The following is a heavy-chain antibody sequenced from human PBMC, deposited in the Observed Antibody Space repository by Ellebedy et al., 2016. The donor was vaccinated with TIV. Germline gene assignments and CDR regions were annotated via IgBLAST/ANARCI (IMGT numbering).Heavy chain of an antibody. CDR2: MYHSGSS. CDR1: GDSINSNNW. V-gene: IGHV4-4*02. CDR3: ARDWGRAAVL. J-gene: IGHJ4*02. D-gene: IGHD3-16*01. Sequence: SETLSLTXAVSGDSINSNNWWRWVRPPPGKGLEWIGEMYHSGSSNYNSSLKSRATLSVDKSNNQFSLNLGSVTAADTAVYYCARDWGRAAVLWGQGTLVTVSS.